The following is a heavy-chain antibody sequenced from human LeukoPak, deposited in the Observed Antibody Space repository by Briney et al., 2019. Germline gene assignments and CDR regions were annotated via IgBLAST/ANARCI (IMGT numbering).Heavy chain of an antibody. D-gene: IGHD3-22*01. CDR1: GFTFSSYD. CDR2: IGTAGDT. Sequence: GGSLRLSCAASGFTFSSYDMHWVRQATGKGLEWVSAIGTAGDTYYPGSVKGRFTISRDNAKNSLYLQMNSLRAEDTAVYYCARDQPYYYDSSGVYWGQGTLVTVSS. J-gene: IGHJ4*02. V-gene: IGHV3-13*01. CDR3: ARDQPYYYDSSGVY.